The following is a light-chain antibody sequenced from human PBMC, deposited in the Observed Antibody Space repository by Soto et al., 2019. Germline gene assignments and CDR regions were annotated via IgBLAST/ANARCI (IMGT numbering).Light chain of an antibody. Sequence: QSALTQPASVSGSPGQSITISCTGATSDIGTYDLVSWYQQHPGKAPKLIIFEVNKRPSAFSDRFSGSKSGATASLTISGLQAEDEADYYCCSYAGSDSYVFGTGTKLTVL. J-gene: IGLJ1*01. CDR3: CSYAGSDSYV. CDR2: EVN. V-gene: IGLV2-23*02. CDR1: TSDIGTYDL.